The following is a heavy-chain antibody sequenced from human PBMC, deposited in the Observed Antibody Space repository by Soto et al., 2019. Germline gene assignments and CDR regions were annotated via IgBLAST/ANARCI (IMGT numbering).Heavy chain of an antibody. D-gene: IGHD5-12*01. CDR3: ALHNSGWDTGY. CDR2: IYPGDSDP. V-gene: IGHV5-51*01. CDR1: GYNFSRYW. Sequence: ESLKISCQGSGYNFSRYWIGWVRQMPGKGLEGVGVIYPGDSDPRYSPSFQGQVTISADKSSSTAYLQWTSLKASDTATYYCALHNSGWDTGYWGPGALVTVFS. J-gene: IGHJ4*02.